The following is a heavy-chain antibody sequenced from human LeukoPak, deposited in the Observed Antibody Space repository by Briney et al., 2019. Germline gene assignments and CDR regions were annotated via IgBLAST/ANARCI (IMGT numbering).Heavy chain of an antibody. Sequence: SETLFLTCTVSGGSISNFYWSWIRQPPGKGLEWIGHIYYSGSTNYNPSLKSRVTISLDTSKNQFPLKLRFVTAADTAVYYCARLTPGGYWGQGTLVTVSS. D-gene: IGHD2-15*01. CDR1: GGSISNFY. CDR3: ARLTPGGY. V-gene: IGHV4-59*08. J-gene: IGHJ4*02. CDR2: IYYSGST.